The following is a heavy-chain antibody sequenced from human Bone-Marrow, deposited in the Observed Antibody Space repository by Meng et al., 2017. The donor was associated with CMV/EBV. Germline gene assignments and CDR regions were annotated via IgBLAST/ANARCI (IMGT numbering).Heavy chain of an antibody. CDR1: GFTFSSYW. CDR2: INSDGSST. J-gene: IGHJ4*02. D-gene: IGHD4-11*01. V-gene: IGHV3-74*01. CDR3: ARDPRRVPKNSTGY. Sequence: GESLKISCAASGFTFSSYWMHWVRQAPGKGLVWVSRINSDGSSTSYTDSVKGRFPISRDNAKNKLHMQKNSLRAEDTTVYYCARDPRRVPKNSTGYWGQGTLVTVSS.